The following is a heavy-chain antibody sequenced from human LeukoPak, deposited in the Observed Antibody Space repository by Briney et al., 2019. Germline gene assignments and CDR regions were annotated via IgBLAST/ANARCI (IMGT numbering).Heavy chain of an antibody. CDR2: IYYSGST. CDR3: ATGAASDAFDI. J-gene: IGHJ3*02. V-gene: IGHV4-30-4*01. D-gene: IGHD3-10*01. Sequence: QASETLSLTCTVSGGSISSGDYYWSWIRQLPGKGLEWIGYIYYSGSTYYNPSLKSRVTISVDTSKNQFSLKLSSVTAADTAVYYCATGAASDAFDIWGQGTMVTVSS. CDR1: GGSISSGDYY.